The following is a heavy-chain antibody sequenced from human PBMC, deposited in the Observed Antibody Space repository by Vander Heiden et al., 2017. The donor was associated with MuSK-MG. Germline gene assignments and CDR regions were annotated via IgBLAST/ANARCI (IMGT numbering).Heavy chain of an antibody. V-gene: IGHV3-21*01. Sequence: VQLVESGGGLVKPGGSLRLYCAASGFTFSSYSMNWVRQAPGKGLEWVSSISSSSSYIYYTDSVKGRFTISRDNAKNSLYLQMNSLRAEDTAVYYCARDNGDSPYYFDYWGQGTLVTVAS. CDR2: ISSSSSYI. D-gene: IGHD4-17*01. J-gene: IGHJ4*02. CDR3: ARDNGDSPYYFDY. CDR1: GFTFSSYS.